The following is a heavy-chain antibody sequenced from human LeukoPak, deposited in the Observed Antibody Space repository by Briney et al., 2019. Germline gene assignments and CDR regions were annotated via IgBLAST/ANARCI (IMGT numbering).Heavy chain of an antibody. CDR3: ARDQGFHFQHMDV. V-gene: IGHV3-21*01. Sequence: PGGSLRLSCATSGFTFSYYSMNWVRQTPGKGLEWVSSISSRSSHIDYADSVKGRLTISSDDAKNSLYLQMNSLRVEDTAVYYCARDQGFHFQHMDVWGKGTTVIVSS. CDR2: ISSRSSHI. J-gene: IGHJ6*03. D-gene: IGHD2-15*01. CDR1: GFTFSYYS.